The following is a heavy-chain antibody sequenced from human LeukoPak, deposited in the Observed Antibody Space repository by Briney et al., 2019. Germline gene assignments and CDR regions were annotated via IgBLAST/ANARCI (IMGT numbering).Heavy chain of an antibody. J-gene: IGHJ4*02. V-gene: IGHV4-34*01. D-gene: IGHD5-18*01. CDR1: GFTFSTYA. Sequence: GSLRLSCAASGFTFSTYAMSWVRQAPGKGLEWIGEINHSGSTNYNPSLKSRVTISVDTSKNQFSLKLSSVTAADTAVYYCARMAPDHSYGYFRDYWGQGTLITVSS. CDR3: ARMAPDHSYGYFRDY. CDR2: INHSGST.